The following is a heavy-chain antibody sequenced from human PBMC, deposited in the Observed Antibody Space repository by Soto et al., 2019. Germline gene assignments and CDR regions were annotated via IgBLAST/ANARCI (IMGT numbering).Heavy chain of an antibody. CDR3: ASPLKWSGYYIAFDY. Sequence: QVQLLQSGAEVKKPGSSVKVSCKASGATFSSFAFSWVRQAPGQGLEWMGVIIPIFDTISYAQKFQGRVTITADESTRTAYMEPNSLTSDDTAVYYCASPLKWSGYYIAFDYWGQGTLVIVSS. J-gene: IGHJ4*02. CDR2: IIPIFDTI. D-gene: IGHD3-3*01. V-gene: IGHV1-69*01. CDR1: GATFSSFA.